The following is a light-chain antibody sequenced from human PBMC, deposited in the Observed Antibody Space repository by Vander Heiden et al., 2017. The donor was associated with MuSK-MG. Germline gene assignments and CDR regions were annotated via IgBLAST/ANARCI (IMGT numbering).Light chain of an antibody. CDR1: QSISTY. Sequence: DIQMTQSPSSLYASVGDRVTITCRASQSISTYLNWYQQKPGKAPKLLISATSNLQSGVPSRFSGSGSGTDFTLTISRLQPEDFATYSCQQSVNTPWTFGRGTKVEIK. V-gene: IGKV1-39*01. CDR3: QQSVNTPWT. J-gene: IGKJ1*01. CDR2: ATS.